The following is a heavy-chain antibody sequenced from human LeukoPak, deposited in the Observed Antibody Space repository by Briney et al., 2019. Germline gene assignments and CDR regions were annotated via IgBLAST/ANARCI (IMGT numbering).Heavy chain of an antibody. CDR3: ARHPIVRKGRGWYYYYMDV. CDR2: IYSSGST. J-gene: IGHJ6*03. D-gene: IGHD6-19*01. Sequence: SETLSLTCTVSGGSISSSSYYWGWIRQPPGKGLEWIGSIYSSGSTYYNPSLKRRVTISVDTPQNQLSLKLRSVTAPHTAVYYCARHPIVRKGRGWYYYYMDVWGKGTTVTVSS. CDR1: GGSISSSSYY. V-gene: IGHV4-39*01.